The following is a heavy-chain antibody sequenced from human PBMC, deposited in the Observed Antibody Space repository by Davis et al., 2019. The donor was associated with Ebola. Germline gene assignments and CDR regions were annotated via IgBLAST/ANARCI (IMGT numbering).Heavy chain of an antibody. CDR3: ARGELRFDSLQTSWYYYYGMDV. J-gene: IGHJ6*02. V-gene: IGHV1-69*06. CDR1: GGTFSSYA. CDR2: IIPIFGTA. D-gene: IGHD3-10*01. Sequence: SVTVSCKASGGTFSSYAISWVRQAPGQGLEWMGGIIPIFGTANSAQKFQGRVTITADKSTSTAYMELSSLRSEDTAVYYCARGELRFDSLQTSWYYYYGMDVWGQGTTVTVSS.